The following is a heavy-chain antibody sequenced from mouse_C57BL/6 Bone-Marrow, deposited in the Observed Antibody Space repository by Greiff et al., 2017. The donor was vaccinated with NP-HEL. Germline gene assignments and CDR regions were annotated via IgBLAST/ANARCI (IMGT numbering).Heavy chain of an antibody. V-gene: IGHV1-72*01. CDR1: GYTFTSYL. D-gene: IGHD1-1*01. CDR2: IDPNGGGT. Sequence: QVQLQQPGAELVKPGASVKLSCKASGYTFTSYLMHWVKQRPGRGLEWIGRIDPNGGGTKYNEKFKSKAILTVDKPSSTAYMQLNSLTSEDSAVYCCARYYYGSSSVDYWGQGTTLTVST. J-gene: IGHJ2*01. CDR3: ARYYYGSSSVDY.